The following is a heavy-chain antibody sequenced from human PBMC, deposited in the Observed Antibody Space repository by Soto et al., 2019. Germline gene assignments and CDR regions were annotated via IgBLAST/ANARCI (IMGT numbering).Heavy chain of an antibody. J-gene: IGHJ4*02. CDR3: VRRRGGEYFGEQLS. CDR2: IGTAADT. CDR1: GFTFSLYD. D-gene: IGHD3-10*01. Sequence: EVRLVESGGGLVQPGGSLRLSCATSGFTFSLYDMYWVRQATGKSLEWVSAIGTAADTYYPGSVQGRFIISRDNANSFLYLQMNSRRAGDPAVHYCVRRRGGEYFGEQLSWGQGTLVTVSS. V-gene: IGHV3-13*04.